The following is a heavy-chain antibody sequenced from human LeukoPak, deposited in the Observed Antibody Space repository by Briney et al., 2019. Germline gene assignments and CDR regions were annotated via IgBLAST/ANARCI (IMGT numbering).Heavy chain of an antibody. CDR3: ARDLGQSLPAVMAWAY. CDR2: IDDSDNT. J-gene: IGHJ4*02. V-gene: IGHV4-31*03. D-gene: IGHD2-8*01. CDR1: GGSISSGDYD. Sequence: SETLSLTCSVSGGSISSGDYDWSWIRQHPGKGLEWIGHIDDSDNTYYNPSLKSRISISIDTSKNQFSLKLSSVTIADTAVYYCARDLGQSLPAVMAWAYWGQGTLVTVSS.